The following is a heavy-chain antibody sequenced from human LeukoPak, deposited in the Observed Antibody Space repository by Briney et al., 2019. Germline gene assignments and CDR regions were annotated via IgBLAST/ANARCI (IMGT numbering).Heavy chain of an antibody. CDR1: GFTFSSYS. Sequence: GGSLRLSCAASGFTFSSYSMNWVRQAPGKGLEWVSYISSSSSTIYYADSVKGRFTISRDNAKNSLYLQMNSLRAEDTAVYYCARGGGGYTDYWGQGTLVTVSS. CDR2: ISSSSSTI. V-gene: IGHV3-48*01. J-gene: IGHJ4*02. CDR3: ARGGGGYTDY. D-gene: IGHD3-3*01.